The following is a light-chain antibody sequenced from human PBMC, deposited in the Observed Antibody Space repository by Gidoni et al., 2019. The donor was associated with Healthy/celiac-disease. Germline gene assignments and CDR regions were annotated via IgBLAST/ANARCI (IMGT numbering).Light chain of an antibody. J-gene: IGKJ3*01. CDR2: AAS. V-gene: IGKV1-39*01. CDR3: QQSYSTPFT. CDR1: QSISSF. Sequence: QMSQSPSPLSASVGDRVTITCRASQSISSFLTWYQQKPGKAPKLLIYAASSLQSGVPSRFSGSGSGTDFTLTISSLQPEDFATYYCQQSYSTPFTCGPGTKVDIK.